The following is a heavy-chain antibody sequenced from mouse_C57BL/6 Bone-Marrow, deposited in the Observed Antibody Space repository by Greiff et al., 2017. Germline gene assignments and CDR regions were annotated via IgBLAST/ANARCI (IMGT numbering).Heavy chain of an antibody. Sequence: EVMLVESGGGLVKPGGSLKLSCAASGFTFSDYGMHWVRQAPEKGLEWVAYISSGSSTLYSADTVKGRFTISRENAKNTLFLQMTSLRSEDTAMYYCARKEGDYSNYFDYWGQGTTLTVSS. CDR2: ISSGSSTL. CDR3: ARKEGDYSNYFDY. J-gene: IGHJ2*01. D-gene: IGHD2-5*01. CDR1: GFTFSDYG. V-gene: IGHV5-17*01.